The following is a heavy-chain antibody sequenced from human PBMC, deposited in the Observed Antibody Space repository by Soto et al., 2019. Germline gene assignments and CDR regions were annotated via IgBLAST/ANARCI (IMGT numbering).Heavy chain of an antibody. D-gene: IGHD2-21*02. Sequence: PSETLSLTCAVSGYSISSGYYWGWIRQPPGKGLEWIGSIYHSGSTYYNPSLKSRVTISVDTSKNHFSLKLSSVTAADTAVYFCVRYGVAATYWGQGTLVTVSS. CDR1: GYSISSGYY. J-gene: IGHJ4*02. CDR3: VRYGVAATY. V-gene: IGHV4-38-2*01. CDR2: IYHSGST.